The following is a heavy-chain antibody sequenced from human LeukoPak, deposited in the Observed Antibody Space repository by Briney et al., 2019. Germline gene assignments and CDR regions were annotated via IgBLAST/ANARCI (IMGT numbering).Heavy chain of an antibody. D-gene: IGHD3-9*01. J-gene: IGHJ3*02. CDR3: ARDSTYDILTGYYNVPPSFAFDI. CDR2: IYHSGST. V-gene: IGHV4-30-2*01. Sequence: NPSETLSLTCAVSGGSISSGGYSWSWIRQPPGKGLEWIGYIYHSGSTYYNPSLKSRVTISVDRSKNQFSLKLSSVTAADTAVYYCARDSTYDILTGYYNVPPSFAFDIWGQGTMVTVSS. CDR1: GGSISSGGYS.